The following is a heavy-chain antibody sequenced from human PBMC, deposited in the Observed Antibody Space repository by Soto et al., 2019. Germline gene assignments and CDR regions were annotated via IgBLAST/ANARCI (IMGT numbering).Heavy chain of an antibody. CDR3: ARDTRVVPSRSVAGNNGHPGGGCGY. CDR2: ILHSGSP. CDR1: GDSISGGYF. Sequence: SETLSLTCSVSGDSISGGYFWGWIWQPPGKGLERNGRILHSGSPYYKPPLKSRVTMSVDTSRNQFSPKQSSVTAADTAVYYCARDTRVVPSRSVAGNNGHPGGGCGYWGHGTQVTVSS. J-gene: IGHJ4*01. D-gene: IGHD2-21*01. V-gene: IGHV4-38-2*02.